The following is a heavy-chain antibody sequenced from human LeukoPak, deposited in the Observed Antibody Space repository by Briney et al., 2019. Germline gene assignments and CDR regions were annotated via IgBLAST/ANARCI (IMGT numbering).Heavy chain of an antibody. CDR1: GYTFITYD. CDR2: MNPDGGTT. CDR3: ARGQKASLTAALDYYYALDV. Sequence: VASVKVSCKASGYTFITYDIHWLRQAAGQRPEWMGWMNPDGGTTVSAQKFQGRVTLSRNSSIGTAYMELSSLTSGDTAVYYCARGQKASLTAALDYYYALDVWGQGTTVTVSS. J-gene: IGHJ6*02. V-gene: IGHV1-8*01. D-gene: IGHD2-21*02.